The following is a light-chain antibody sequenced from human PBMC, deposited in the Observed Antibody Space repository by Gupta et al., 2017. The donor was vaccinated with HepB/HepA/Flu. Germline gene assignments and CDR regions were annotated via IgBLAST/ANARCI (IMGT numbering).Light chain of an antibody. CDR3: QQRSSWFT. Sequence: EIVLTQSPATLSLSPGERATLSCRASQSVGDFLAWYQHKPGQPPRLLIHGASNRITGTPARFSGSGSGTDFTLTISSLEPEDFAVYYCQQRSSWFTFGGGTKVEMK. CDR2: GAS. CDR1: QSVGDF. J-gene: IGKJ4*01. V-gene: IGKV3-11*01.